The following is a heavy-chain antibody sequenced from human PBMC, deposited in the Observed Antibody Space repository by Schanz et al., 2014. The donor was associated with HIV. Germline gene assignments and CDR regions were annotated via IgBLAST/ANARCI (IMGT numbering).Heavy chain of an antibody. CDR1: GFTLSNYW. Sequence: EVQLLESGGGLVQPGGSLRLSCAASGFTLSNYWVHWVRQAPGKGLVWVSRINVNGMIRDYADSVRGRFTISRDNARNTVHLQMSSLRTDDTAVYHCIGDAFGSKDVWGQGTTVTVSS. CDR2: INVNGMIR. CDR3: IGDAFGSKDV. J-gene: IGHJ6*02. V-gene: IGHV3-74*02. D-gene: IGHD3-3*01.